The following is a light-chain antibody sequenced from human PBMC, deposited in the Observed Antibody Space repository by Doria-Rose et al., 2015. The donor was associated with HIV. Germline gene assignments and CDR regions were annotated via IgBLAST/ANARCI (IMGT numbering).Light chain of an antibody. CDR3: QQYYSYPRA. CDR1: QGISSY. V-gene: IGKV1-8*01. CDR2: AAS. Sequence: TGDRVTITCRASQGISSYLAWHQQKPGKAPNLLIYAASTLQSGVPSRFGGSGSGTDFTLTISCLQSEDFATYYCQQYYSYPRAFGQGTRLEIK. J-gene: IGKJ5*01.